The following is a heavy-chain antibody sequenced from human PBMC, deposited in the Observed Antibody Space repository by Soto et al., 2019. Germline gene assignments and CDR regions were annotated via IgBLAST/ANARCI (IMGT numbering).Heavy chain of an antibody. CDR1: GGLISSYA. D-gene: IGHD3-22*01. J-gene: IGHJ4*02. CDR3: VRGGSGYVWFNEF. Sequence: QEQLVQSGAEVKKPGSSVKVSCKASGGLISSYAISWVRQAPGQGLEWMGGIIPVFSTAYYAQKFQGRVTITADESTNTAYMELSSLRSEDTAMYYCVRGGSGYVWFNEFWGQGSLVTVSS. CDR2: IIPVFSTA. V-gene: IGHV1-69*01.